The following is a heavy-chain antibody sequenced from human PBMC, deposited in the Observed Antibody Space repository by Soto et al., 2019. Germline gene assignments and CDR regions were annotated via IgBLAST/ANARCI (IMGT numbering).Heavy chain of an antibody. CDR3: ARAGGFVDTAGVFDY. D-gene: IGHD5-18*01. V-gene: IGHV4-30-4*02. Sequence: PSETLSLTCTVSGGSISSGDYYWSWIRQPPGKGLEWIGYIYYSGSTYYNPSLKSRVTISVDTSKNQFSLKLSSVTAADTAVYYCARAGGFVDTAGVFDYWGQGTLVTVSS. CDR1: GGSISSGDYY. CDR2: IYYSGST. J-gene: IGHJ4*02.